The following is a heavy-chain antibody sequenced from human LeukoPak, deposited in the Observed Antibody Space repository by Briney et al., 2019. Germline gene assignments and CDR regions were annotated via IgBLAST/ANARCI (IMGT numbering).Heavy chain of an antibody. D-gene: IGHD2-2*01. CDR3: ARRMPIRNFQH. V-gene: IGHV4-38-2*02. J-gene: IGHJ1*01. CDR1: GYSISSGYY. CDR2: TYHSGST. Sequence: SETLSLTCTVSGYSISSGYYWGWIRQPPGKGLEWIGSTYHSGSTNYNPSLKSRVTISVDTSKNQFSLKLSSVTAADTAVYYCARRMPIRNFQHWGQGTLVTVSS.